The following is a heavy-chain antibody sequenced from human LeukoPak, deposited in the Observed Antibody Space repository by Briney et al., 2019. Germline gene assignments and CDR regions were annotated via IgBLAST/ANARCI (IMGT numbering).Heavy chain of an antibody. CDR1: GGSISYYY. D-gene: IGHD6-19*01. CDR2: IYYSGST. J-gene: IGHJ5*02. CDR3: ARSTGWSYELDP. Sequence: PSETLSLTCTVSGGSISYYYWSWIRQPPGKGLEWLGYIYYSGSTNSNPSLNSRATISIDTSKSQFSLKLRSVTAADTAVYYCARSTGWSYELDPWGQGILVTVSS. V-gene: IGHV4-59*01.